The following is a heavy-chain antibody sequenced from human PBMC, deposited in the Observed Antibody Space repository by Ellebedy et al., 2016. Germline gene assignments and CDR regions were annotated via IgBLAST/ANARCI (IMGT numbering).Heavy chain of an antibody. CDR3: ARVKAYSSGWPFDY. CDR1: GFASYA. Sequence: GESLKISCAAPGFASYAMSWVRQAPGTGLEWVSGLYGNGGGIFYADSVKGRFTISRDNSKNMVYLQMNSLRVEDTAVYYCARVKAYSSGWPFDYWGQGTLVTVSS. D-gene: IGHD6-19*01. V-gene: IGHV3-23*01. J-gene: IGHJ4*02. CDR2: LYGNGGGI.